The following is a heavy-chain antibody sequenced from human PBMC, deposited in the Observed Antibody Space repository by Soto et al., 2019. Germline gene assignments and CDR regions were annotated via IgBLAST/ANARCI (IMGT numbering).Heavy chain of an antibody. CDR1: FSFTSSA. Sequence: FSFTSSAVQWVRQARGQRLEWIGWIVVGSGNTNYAQKFQERVTITRDMSTSTAYMELSSLRSEDTAVYYCAADDRDYDFWNNTFDYWGQGTLVTVAS. D-gene: IGHD3-3*01. CDR3: AADDRDYDFWNNTFDY. CDR2: IVVGSGNT. J-gene: IGHJ4*02. V-gene: IGHV1-58*01.